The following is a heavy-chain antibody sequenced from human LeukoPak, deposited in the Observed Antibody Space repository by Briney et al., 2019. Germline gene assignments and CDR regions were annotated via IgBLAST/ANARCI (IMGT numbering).Heavy chain of an antibody. J-gene: IGHJ4*02. CDR1: GFTFSDHY. D-gene: IGHD6-6*01. CDR2: TRNKANSYTT. CDR3: ARGDSSSLDY. Sequence: GGSLRLSCAASGFTFSDHYMDWVRQAPGKGLEWVGRTRNKANSYTTEYAASVKGRFTISRDDSKNSLYLQMNSLKTEDTAVYYCARGDSSSLDYWGQGTLVTVSS. V-gene: IGHV3-72*01.